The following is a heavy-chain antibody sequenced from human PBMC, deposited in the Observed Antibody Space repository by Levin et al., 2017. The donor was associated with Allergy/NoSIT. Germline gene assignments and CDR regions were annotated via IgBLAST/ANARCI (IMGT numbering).Heavy chain of an antibody. CDR3: ARRRRGFQWYFDL. Sequence: KYGESLKISCQGSGYSFTSHWIGWVRQMPGKGLEWMGIIYPDDSDTRYSPPFQGQVTISADKSISTAFLQWSSLEASDTAMYYCARRRRGFQWYFDLWGRGTLVTVSS. V-gene: IGHV5-51*01. J-gene: IGHJ2*01. CDR2: IYPDDSDT. CDR1: GYSFTSHW. D-gene: IGHD3-10*01.